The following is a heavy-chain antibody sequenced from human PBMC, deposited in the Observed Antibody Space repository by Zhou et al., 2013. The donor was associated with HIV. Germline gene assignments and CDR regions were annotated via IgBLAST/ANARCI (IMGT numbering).Heavy chain of an antibody. CDR1: GYSFTSYY. CDR2: INPSGGST. V-gene: IGHV1-46*03. D-gene: IGHD1-26*01. J-gene: IGHJ3*02. CDR3: ARERYTGTSDALDI. Sequence: QAQLVQSGAEMKKPGASVKVSCKASGYSFTSYYMHWVRQAPGQGLDWMGIINPSGGSTSYAQKLQGRVSMTTDTSTSTVYMQLSSLRSEDTAVYYCARERYTGTSDALDIWGQGTMVTVSS.